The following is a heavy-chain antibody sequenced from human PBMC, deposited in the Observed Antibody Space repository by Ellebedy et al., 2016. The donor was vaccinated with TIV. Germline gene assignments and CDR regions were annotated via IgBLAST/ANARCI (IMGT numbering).Heavy chain of an antibody. CDR1: GFTFSSYW. Sequence: PGGSLRLSCAASGFTFSSYWMHWVRQAPGKGLVLVSRINADGTTVNYADSVKGRFTISRDNAKNSLYLQMNSLRAEDTAVYYCASPAFWSGGSSDYWGQGTLVTVSS. J-gene: IGHJ4*02. V-gene: IGHV3-74*01. CDR3: ASPAFWSGGSSDY. D-gene: IGHD3-3*01. CDR2: INADGTTV.